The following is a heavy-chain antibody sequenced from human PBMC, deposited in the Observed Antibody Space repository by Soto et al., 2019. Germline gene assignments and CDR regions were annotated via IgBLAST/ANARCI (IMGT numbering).Heavy chain of an antibody. CDR1: GFTFSSFA. CDR3: AQDLIYGYNSGRPFDS. V-gene: IGHV3-23*01. Sequence: EVQLLESGGGLVQPGGSLRLSCAASGFTFSSFAMSWVRQAPGKGLEWVSAIGSRGDSTYYADSVKGRFTSSRDNSKNTLYLQMNSLRAEDTAVYYCAQDLIYGYNSGRPFDSWGQGTLVTVSS. J-gene: IGHJ4*02. CDR2: IGSRGDST. D-gene: IGHD6-19*01.